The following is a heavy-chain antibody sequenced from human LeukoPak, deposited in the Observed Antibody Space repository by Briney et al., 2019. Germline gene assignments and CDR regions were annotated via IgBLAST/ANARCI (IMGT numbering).Heavy chain of an antibody. V-gene: IGHV4-34*01. CDR2: INHSGST. CDR1: GGSFSGYY. CDR3: ARDPDIVVGVDI. J-gene: IGHJ3*02. Sequence: PSETLSLTCAVYGGSFSGYYWSWIRQLPGKGLEWIGEINHSGSTNYNPSLKSRVTISVDTSKNQFSLKLSSVTAADTAVYYCARDPDIVVGVDIWGQGTMVTVSS. D-gene: IGHD2-2*01.